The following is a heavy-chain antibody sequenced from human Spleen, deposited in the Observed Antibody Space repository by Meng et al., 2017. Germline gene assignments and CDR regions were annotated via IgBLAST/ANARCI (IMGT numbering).Heavy chain of an antibody. CDR3: ARLGQHYDSSGYYYDY. CDR1: GYSFTNYW. Sequence: GESLKISCKGSGYSFTNYWIGWVRQMPGKGLEWMGIIYPGDSDTTYSPSFQGQVTISADRSISSAYLQWSSLKASDTAIYYCARLGQHYDSSGYYYDYWGQGTRVTVSS. D-gene: IGHD3-22*01. J-gene: IGHJ4*02. CDR2: IYPGDSDT. V-gene: IGHV5-51*01.